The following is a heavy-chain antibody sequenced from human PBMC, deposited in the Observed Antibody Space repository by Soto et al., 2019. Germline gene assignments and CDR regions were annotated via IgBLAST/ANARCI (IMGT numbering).Heavy chain of an antibody. V-gene: IGHV3-23*01. Sequence: PGGSLRLSCAASGFPFSSYAMSWVRQALGKGLEWVSAISGSGGSTYYADSVKGRFTISRDNSKSTLYLQMNSLRAEDTAVYYCAKEPLHEYSSSSSFYWGQGTLVTVSS. D-gene: IGHD6-6*01. J-gene: IGHJ4*02. CDR1: GFPFSSYA. CDR3: AKEPLHEYSSSSSFY. CDR2: ISGSGGST.